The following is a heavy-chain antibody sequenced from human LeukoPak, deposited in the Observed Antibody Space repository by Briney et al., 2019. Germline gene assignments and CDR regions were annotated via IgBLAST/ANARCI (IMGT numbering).Heavy chain of an antibody. J-gene: IGHJ4*02. Sequence: SSETLSLTCTVSGGSISSSSYYWGWIRQPPGKGLEWIGSIYYSGSTYYNPSLKSRVTISVDTSKNQFSLKLSSVTAADTAAYYCARQLGYCSSTSCYADKVDYWGQGTLVTVSS. CDR1: GGSISSSSYY. CDR2: IYYSGST. CDR3: ARQLGYCSSTSCYADKVDY. D-gene: IGHD2-2*01. V-gene: IGHV4-39*01.